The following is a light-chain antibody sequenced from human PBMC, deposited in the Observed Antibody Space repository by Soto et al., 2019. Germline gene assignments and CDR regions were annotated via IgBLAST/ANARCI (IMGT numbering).Light chain of an antibody. CDR2: WAS. J-gene: IGKJ4*01. CDR1: QSVLYNSNNKNY. V-gene: IGKV4-1*01. CDR3: QQYYNVPLT. Sequence: DIVMTQSPDSLAVSLGERATINCRSSQSVLYNSNNKNYLAWYQQKPGQPTKLLFAWASTREYGVPDRFSGSGSGTDFTLTISCLQDEDVAIYYCQQYYNVPLTVGGGPRVEIK.